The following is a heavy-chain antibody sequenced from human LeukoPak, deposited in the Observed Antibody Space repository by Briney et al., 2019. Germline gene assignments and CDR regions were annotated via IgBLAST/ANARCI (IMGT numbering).Heavy chain of an antibody. J-gene: IGHJ4*02. CDR2: IYYSGST. CDR3: ARGGSAGYSSSY. Sequence: PSETLSLTCTVSGGSISSGGYYWSWIRQHPGKGLEWIGYIYYSGSTYYNPSLKSRVTISVDTSKNQFSLKLSSVTAADTAVYYCARGGSAGYSSSYWGQGTLVTVSS. V-gene: IGHV4-31*03. CDR1: GGSISSGGYY. D-gene: IGHD6-13*01.